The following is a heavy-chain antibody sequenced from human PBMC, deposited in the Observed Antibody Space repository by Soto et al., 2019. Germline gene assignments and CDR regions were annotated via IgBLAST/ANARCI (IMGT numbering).Heavy chain of an antibody. J-gene: IGHJ4*02. V-gene: IGHV1-69*02. CDR3: AGATRGIVVASNYLDY. Sequence: QVQLVQSGAEVKKPGSSVKVSCKASGGTFSSYTISWVRQAPGQGLEWMGRIIPILGIANYAQKFQGRVTITADKSTSTAYMELSSLSSEDTAVYYCAGATRGIVVASNYLDYWGQGILVTVSS. CDR2: IIPILGIA. D-gene: IGHD1-26*01. CDR1: GGTFSSYT.